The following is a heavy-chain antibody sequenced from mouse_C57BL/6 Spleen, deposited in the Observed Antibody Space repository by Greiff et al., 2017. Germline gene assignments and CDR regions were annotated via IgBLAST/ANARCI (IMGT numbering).Heavy chain of an antibody. J-gene: IGHJ4*01. CDR2: IYPGDGDT. CDR1: GYAFSSSW. V-gene: IGHV1-82*01. Sequence: QVQLQQSGPELVKPGASVKISCKASGYAFSSSWMNWVKQRPGQGLEWIGRIYPGDGDTNYNGKFKGKATLTADKSSSKSYMQRISLTSEDSSVYFCAISRYSNYAPYSIDCWGQGTSVTVAS. CDR3: AISRYSNYAPYSIDC. D-gene: IGHD2-5*01.